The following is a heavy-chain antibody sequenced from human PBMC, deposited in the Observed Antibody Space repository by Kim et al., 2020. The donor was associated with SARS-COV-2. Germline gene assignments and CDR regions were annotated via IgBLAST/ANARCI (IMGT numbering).Heavy chain of an antibody. J-gene: IGHJ6*02. Sequence: LKSRVTISVDTSKNQFSLKLSSVTAADTAVYYCARETVPASIYYYYGMDVWGQGTTVTVSS. CDR3: ARETVPASIYYYYGMDV. D-gene: IGHD2-2*01. V-gene: IGHV4-31*02.